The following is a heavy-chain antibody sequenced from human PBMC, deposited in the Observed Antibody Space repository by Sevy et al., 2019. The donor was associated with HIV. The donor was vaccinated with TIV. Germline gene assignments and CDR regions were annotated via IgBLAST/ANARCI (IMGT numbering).Heavy chain of an antibody. Sequence: SETLSLTCAVYIGSFSGYHWTWIRQSPGKGLEWIGQIDHSGGTNYNPSLKSRVTISVDTSKNQFSLKLRSVTAADTAVYYCVRGGEGVIHYPLLGLGPWTTYWYFDLWGRGTLVTVSS. CDR1: IGSFSGYH. V-gene: IGHV4-34*01. CDR2: IDHSGGT. D-gene: IGHD3-16*02. CDR3: VRGGEGVIHYPLLGLGPWTTYWYFDL. J-gene: IGHJ2*01.